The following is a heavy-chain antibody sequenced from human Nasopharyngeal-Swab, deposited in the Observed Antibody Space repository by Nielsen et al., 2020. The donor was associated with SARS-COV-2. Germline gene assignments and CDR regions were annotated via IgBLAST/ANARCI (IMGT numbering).Heavy chain of an antibody. CDR1: GGSISSYY. V-gene: IGHV4-59*01. CDR2: IYYSGST. CDR3: ARTIGASRGYSYGSYYYMDV. J-gene: IGHJ6*03. D-gene: IGHD5-18*01. Sequence: SETLSLTSTVSGGSISSYYWSWVRQPPGNGLEWIGYIYYSGSTNYNPSLKSRVTISVDTSKNQFSLKLSSVTAADTAVYYCARTIGASRGYSYGSYYYMDVWGKGTTVTASS.